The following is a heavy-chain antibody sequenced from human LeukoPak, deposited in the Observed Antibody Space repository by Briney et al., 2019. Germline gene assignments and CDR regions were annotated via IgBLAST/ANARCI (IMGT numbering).Heavy chain of an antibody. V-gene: IGHV1-2*02. CDR2: INPNSGGT. CDR3: ARGEMTTVTTLYDY. J-gene: IGHJ4*02. D-gene: IGHD4-17*01. Sequence: ASVKVSCKASGYTFTGYYMHWVRQAPGQGLEWMGWINPNSGGTNYAQKFQGRVTMTRDTSISTAYMELSRLRSDDTAVYYCARGEMTTVTTLYDYWGQGTLVTVSS. CDR1: GYTFTGYY.